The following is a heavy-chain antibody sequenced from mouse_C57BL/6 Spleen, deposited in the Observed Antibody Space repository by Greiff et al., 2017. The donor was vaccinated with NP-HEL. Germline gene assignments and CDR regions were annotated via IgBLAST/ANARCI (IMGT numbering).Heavy chain of an antibody. D-gene: IGHD2-2*01. CDR1: GYTFTSYW. Sequence: QVQLQQPGAELVKPGASVKMSCKASGYTFTSYWITWVKQRPGQGLEWIGDIYPGSGSTNYNEKFKSKATLTVDTSTSTAYMQLSSLTSEDSAVYYCARWVTTGGAPVGDWGKGASVTAST. J-gene: IGHJ4*01. CDR3: ARWVTTGGAPVGD. CDR2: IYPGSGST. V-gene: IGHV1-55*01.